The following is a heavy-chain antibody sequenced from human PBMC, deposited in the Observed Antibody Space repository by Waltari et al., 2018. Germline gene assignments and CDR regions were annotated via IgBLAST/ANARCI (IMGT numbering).Heavy chain of an antibody. D-gene: IGHD1-1*01. CDR2: INTNTSAA. V-gene: IGHV1-2*02. CDR3: VRDRRIEATGTEGGWFDP. CDR1: GYTLTDYY. Sequence: QVHLVQSGADVKKPGASVKVSCKASGYTLTDYYIHGVRQAPGQGLEWMGWINTNTSAAKIIQRFQDRVTMTRDASMNAAYLDVSGLTTDDTAVYYCVRDRRIEATGTEGGWFDPWGQGSLVIVSS. J-gene: IGHJ5*02.